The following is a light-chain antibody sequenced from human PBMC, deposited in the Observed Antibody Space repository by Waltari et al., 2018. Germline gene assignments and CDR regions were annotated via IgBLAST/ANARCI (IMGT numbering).Light chain of an antibody. CDR3: SSYTSSSSFV. CDR1: SSDVGNYKY. Sequence: QSALTQPASVSGSPGQSITISCTGTSSDVGNYKYVSWYQQKPGKAPKLMIYDVSKRPSGVSYRFSGSKSGNTASLTISGLQAEDEADCYCSSYTSSSSFVFGSGTTVTVL. J-gene: IGLJ1*01. CDR2: DVS. V-gene: IGLV2-14*03.